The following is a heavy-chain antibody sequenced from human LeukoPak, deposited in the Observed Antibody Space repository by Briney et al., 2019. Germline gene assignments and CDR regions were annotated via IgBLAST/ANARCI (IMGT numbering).Heavy chain of an antibody. Sequence: TGGSLRLSCTASGFIFSSYSMNWVRQAPGKGLEWISYIRNSPNTIFYADSVRGRFTVSRNDAMNSVYLQMNSLRVEDTAVYYCVRDVHRGFDYWGQGSQVTVSS. CDR1: GFIFSSYS. J-gene: IGHJ4*02. CDR2: IRNSPNTI. V-gene: IGHV3-48*01. CDR3: VRDVHRGFDY. D-gene: IGHD3-10*01.